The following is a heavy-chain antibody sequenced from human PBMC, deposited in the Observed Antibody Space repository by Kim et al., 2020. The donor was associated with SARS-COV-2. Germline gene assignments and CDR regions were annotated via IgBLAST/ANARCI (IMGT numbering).Heavy chain of an antibody. CDR1: GFTFSSYG. Sequence: GGSLRLSCAASGFTFSSYGMHWVRQAPGKGLEWVAVIWYDGSNKYYADSVKGRFTISRDNSKNTLYLQMNSLRAEDTAVYYCARDLDDILTGYYRAYYYYGMDVWGPGTTVTVSS. J-gene: IGHJ6*02. D-gene: IGHD3-9*01. CDR3: ARDLDDILTGYYRAYYYYGMDV. CDR2: IWYDGSNK. V-gene: IGHV3-33*01.